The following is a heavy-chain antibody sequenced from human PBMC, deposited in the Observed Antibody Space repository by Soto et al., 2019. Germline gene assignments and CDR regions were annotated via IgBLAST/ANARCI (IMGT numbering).Heavy chain of an antibody. CDR3: AILPGFPGIAVAVAY. J-gene: IGHJ4*02. D-gene: IGHD6-19*01. Sequence: ASVKVSCKASGYTFTSYGISWVRQAPGQGLEWMGWISAYNGNTNYAQKLQGRVTMTTDTSTSTAYMELRSLRSDDTAVYYCAILPGFPGIAVAVAYWGQGTLVTVSS. V-gene: IGHV1-18*01. CDR1: GYTFTSYG. CDR2: ISAYNGNT.